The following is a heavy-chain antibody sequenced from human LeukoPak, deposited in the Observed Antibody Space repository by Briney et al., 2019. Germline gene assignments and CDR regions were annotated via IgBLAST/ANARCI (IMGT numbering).Heavy chain of an antibody. V-gene: IGHV4-59*01. D-gene: IGHD6-19*01. CDR3: ARSRGAGPGAYFDY. Sequence: SETLSLTCTVSGGSISNYYWSWIRQPPGKGLEWIGYIYYSGSTNYNPSLKSRVTISVDTSNNQFSLKLGSVTAADTAVYYCARSRGAGPGAYFDYWGQGTLVTVTS. CDR1: GGSISNYY. CDR2: IYYSGST. J-gene: IGHJ4*02.